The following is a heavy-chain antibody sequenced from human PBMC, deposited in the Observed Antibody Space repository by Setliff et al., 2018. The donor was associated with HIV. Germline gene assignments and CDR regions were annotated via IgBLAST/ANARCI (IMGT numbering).Heavy chain of an antibody. Sequence: GGSLRLSCTASGFTFRKYAMSWVRQPPGKGLEWVSSIVGGAGYTDYADSVKGRFTISRDNSENTLYLQMNSLRAEDTAVYYCAGDWPNTVTGTFGDSWGQGTLVTVSS. D-gene: IGHD6-19*01. J-gene: IGHJ4*02. CDR3: AGDWPNTVTGTFGDS. CDR1: GFTFRKYA. V-gene: IGHV3-23*01. CDR2: IVGGAGYT.